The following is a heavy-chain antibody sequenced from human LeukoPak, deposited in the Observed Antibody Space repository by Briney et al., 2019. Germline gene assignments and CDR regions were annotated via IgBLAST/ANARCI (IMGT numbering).Heavy chain of an antibody. Sequence: PSETLSLTCAVYNGSFSGYSWSWIRQPPGKGLEWIGEINHSGSSNYNPSLKSRVTISVDTSKNQFSLKLSSVTAADTAVYYCARASYSGSYLNDPDDAFDIWGQGTMVTVSS. D-gene: IGHD1-26*01. J-gene: IGHJ3*02. CDR3: ARASYSGSYLNDPDDAFDI. CDR1: NGSFSGYS. CDR2: INHSGSS. V-gene: IGHV4-34*01.